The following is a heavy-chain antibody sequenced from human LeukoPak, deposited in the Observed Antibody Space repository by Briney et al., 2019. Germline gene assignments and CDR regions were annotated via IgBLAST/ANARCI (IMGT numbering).Heavy chain of an antibody. CDR2: IIPIFGTA. J-gene: IGHJ4*02. Sequence: ASVTVSCKASGGTFSSYAISWVRQAPGQGLEWMGGIIPIFGTANYAQKFQGRVTITTDESTSTAYMELSSLRSEDTAVYYCARTRETPYDSSGYPYYYFDYWGQGTLVTVSS. CDR1: GGTFSSYA. CDR3: ARTRETPYDSSGYPYYYFDY. V-gene: IGHV1-69*05. D-gene: IGHD3-22*01.